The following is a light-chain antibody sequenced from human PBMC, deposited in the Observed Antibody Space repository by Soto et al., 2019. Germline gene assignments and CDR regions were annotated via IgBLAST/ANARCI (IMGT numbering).Light chain of an antibody. CDR3: TSYTRDTALV. CDR2: EVS. J-gene: IGLJ1*01. CDR1: SSDVGTYND. Sequence: QSVLTQPASVSGSPGQSITISCTGTSSDVGTYNDVSWYQRHPGKAPKLIIYEVSNRPSGVSNRFSGSKSGSTASLTISGLQAEDEADYHCTSYTRDTALVFGTGTKVTVL. V-gene: IGLV2-14*01.